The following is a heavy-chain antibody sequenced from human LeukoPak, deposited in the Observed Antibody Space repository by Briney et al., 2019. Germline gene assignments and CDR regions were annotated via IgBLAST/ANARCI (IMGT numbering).Heavy chain of an antibody. CDR2: IWYDGSNK. J-gene: IGHJ3*02. D-gene: IGHD3-3*01. CDR3: ARGLGYTYYDFWSGSLPDAFDI. CDR1: GFTFSSYG. V-gene: IGHV3-33*01. Sequence: GRSLRLSCAASGFTFSSYGMHWVRQAPGKGLEWVAVIWYDGSNKYYADSVKGRFTISRDNSKNTLYLQMNSLRAEDTAEYYCARGLGYTYYDFWSGSLPDAFDIWGQGTMVTVSS.